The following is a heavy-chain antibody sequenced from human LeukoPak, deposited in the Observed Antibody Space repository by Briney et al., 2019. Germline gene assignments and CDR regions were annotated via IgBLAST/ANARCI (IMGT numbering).Heavy chain of an antibody. J-gene: IGHJ4*02. D-gene: IGHD6-19*01. CDR1: GGSIRSYY. V-gene: IGHV4-59*12. Sequence: PSETLSLTCTVSGGSIRSYYWSWIRQPPGKGLEWIGYFYYSGSTNYNPSLKSRVTISLDTSKKQLSLKLSSVTAADTAVYYCAGTPSGYNSGRGGADSWGQGAQVTVS. CDR2: FYYSGST. CDR3: AGTPSGYNSGRGGADS.